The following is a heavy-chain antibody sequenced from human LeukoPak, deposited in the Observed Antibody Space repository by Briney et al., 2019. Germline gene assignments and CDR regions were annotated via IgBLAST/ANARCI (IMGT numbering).Heavy chain of an antibody. V-gene: IGHV4-34*01. D-gene: IGHD4-17*01. CDR3: ARFMGYGDYPNNWFDP. J-gene: IGHJ5*02. CDR1: GGSFSGYY. CDR2: INHSGST. Sequence: SETLSLTCAVYGGSFSGYYWSWIRQPPGKGLEWIGEINHSGSTNYNPSLKSRVTISVDTSKNQFPLKLSSVTAADTAVYYCARFMGYGDYPNNWFDPWGQGTLVTVSS.